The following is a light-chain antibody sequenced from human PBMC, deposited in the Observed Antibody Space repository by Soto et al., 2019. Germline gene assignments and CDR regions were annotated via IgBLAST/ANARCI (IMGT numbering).Light chain of an antibody. CDR2: EVT. CDR3: SSFSSDSTPLV. V-gene: IGLV2-14*01. CDR1: SSDVGIYDY. Sequence: QSALTQPAFVSGSPGQSISISCTGTSSDVGIYDYVSWYQHHPGKAPKLMVYEVTNRPSGVSNRFSGSKSGNTASLTISGLQAEDEADYYCSSFSSDSTPLVFGGGTKLTVL. J-gene: IGLJ2*01.